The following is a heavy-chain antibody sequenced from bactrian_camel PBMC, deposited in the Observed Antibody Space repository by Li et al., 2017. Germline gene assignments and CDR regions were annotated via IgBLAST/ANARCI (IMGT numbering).Heavy chain of an antibody. Sequence: QLVESGGGLVQPGGSLRLSCTASGYAHSSYSMGWFRTAPGMEREGVAAIDSDGSTSYADSVKGRFTISRANTMNTAYLQMDSLKSEDTALYYCATSGMDWVLGFAHWGQRTQVTVS. CDR1: GYAHSSYS. V-gene: IGHV3S53*01. CDR2: IDSDGST. D-gene: IGHD1*01. CDR3: ATSGMDWVLGFAH. J-gene: IGHJ4*01.